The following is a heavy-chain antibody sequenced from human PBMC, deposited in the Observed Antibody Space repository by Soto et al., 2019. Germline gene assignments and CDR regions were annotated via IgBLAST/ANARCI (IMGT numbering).Heavy chain of an antibody. CDR3: ARDRAALRYFDWLPAGGMDV. Sequence: QVQLQESGPGLVKPSQTLSLTCTVSGGSISSGGYYWSWIRQHPGKGLEWIGYIYYSGSTYYNPSLKRRVTISVDTSKNQFSLKLSSVTAADTAVYYCARDRAALRYFDWLPAGGMDVWGQGTTVTVSS. J-gene: IGHJ6*02. D-gene: IGHD3-9*01. CDR1: GGSISSGGYY. CDR2: IYYSGST. V-gene: IGHV4-31*03.